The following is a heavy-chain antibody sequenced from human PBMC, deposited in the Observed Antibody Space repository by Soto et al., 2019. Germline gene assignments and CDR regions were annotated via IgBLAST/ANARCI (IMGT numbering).Heavy chain of an antibody. CDR1: GFTFISYG. D-gene: IGHD3-22*01. CDR2: IWYDGSNK. CDR3: ARDRKYYDSSASYNYYYGMNV. Sequence: PGGSLRLSCAASGFTFISYGMHWVRQAPGKGLEWVAVIWYDGSNKYYADSVKGRFTISRDNSKNTLYLQMNSLRAEDTAVYYCARDRKYYDSSASYNYYYGMNVWGQGTTVTVSS. J-gene: IGHJ6*02. V-gene: IGHV3-33*01.